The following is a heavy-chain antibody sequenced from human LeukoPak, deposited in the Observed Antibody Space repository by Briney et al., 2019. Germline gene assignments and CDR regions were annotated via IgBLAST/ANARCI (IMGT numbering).Heavy chain of an antibody. J-gene: IGHJ4*02. CDR1: GFTFSSYG. D-gene: IGHD2-2*01. CDR2: IWYDGSNK. Sequence: GGSLRLSCAASGFTFSSYGMHWVRQAPGKGLEWVAVIWYDGSNKYYADSVKGRFTISRDNSRNTLYLQMNSLRAEDTAVYYCARGGDIVVVPAAILDYWGQGTLVTVSS. V-gene: IGHV3-33*01. CDR3: ARGGDIVVVPAAILDY.